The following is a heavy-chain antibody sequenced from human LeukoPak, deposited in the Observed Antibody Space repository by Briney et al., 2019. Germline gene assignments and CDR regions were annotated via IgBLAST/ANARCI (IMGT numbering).Heavy chain of an antibody. J-gene: IGHJ3*02. V-gene: IGHV4-31*03. CDR1: GDSIRREGLS. D-gene: IGHD3-10*01. CDR2: ISHSGDT. CDR3: AREGTYGSGGYRAFDI. Sequence: SETLSLTCSVSGDSIRREGLSWTWTRHHPEKGLEWIGNISHSGDTYYSPSLKSRISISVDTSMNQFSLRLNSVTTAYTALYYCAREGTYGSGGYRAFDIWGQGTMVTVSS.